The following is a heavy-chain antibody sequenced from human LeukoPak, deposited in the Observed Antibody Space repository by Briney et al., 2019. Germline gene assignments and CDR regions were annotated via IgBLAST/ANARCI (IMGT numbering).Heavy chain of an antibody. V-gene: IGHV4-39*07. CDR3: ARGPPYNNGVPPWFDP. CDR1: GASISNDDYL. J-gene: IGHJ5*02. Sequence: PSETLSLTCTVSGASISNDDYLWGWVRQSPGKGLEWIASVSYSGTVYYNPSLESRVAISIATSKNHFSLTVNSVTAADTALYYCARGPPYNNGVPPWFDPWGQGTLVTVSS. CDR2: VSYSGTV. D-gene: IGHD1-14*01.